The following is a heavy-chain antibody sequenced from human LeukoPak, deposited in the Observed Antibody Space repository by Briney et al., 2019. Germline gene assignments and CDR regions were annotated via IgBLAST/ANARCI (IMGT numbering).Heavy chain of an antibody. CDR1: GDTFSRYA. V-gene: IGHV1-69*13. CDR3: ARGRMAGTYVFDS. CDR2: IIPIFGTA. J-gene: IGHJ4*02. D-gene: IGHD6-19*01. Sequence: SVKVSCKASGDTFSRYAISWVRQAPGQGLEWMGGIIPIFGTANYAQKFQGRVTITADESTSTAYMELSSLRSEDTAVYYCARGRMAGTYVFDSWGQGTLVTVSS.